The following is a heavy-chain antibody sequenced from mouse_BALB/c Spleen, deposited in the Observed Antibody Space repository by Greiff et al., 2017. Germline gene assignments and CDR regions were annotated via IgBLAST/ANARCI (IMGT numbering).Heavy chain of an antibody. V-gene: IGHV5-17*02. CDR1: GFTFSSFG. J-gene: IGHJ1*01. CDR3: ARSRDYYGSSGWYFDV. CDR2: ISSGSSTI. D-gene: IGHD1-1*01. Sequence: EVKLMESGGGLVQPGGSRKLSCAASGFTFSSFGTHWVRQAPEKGLEWVAYISSGSSTIYYADTVKGRFTISRDNPKNTLFLQMTSLRSEDTAMYYCARSRDYYGSSGWYFDVWGAGTTVTVSS.